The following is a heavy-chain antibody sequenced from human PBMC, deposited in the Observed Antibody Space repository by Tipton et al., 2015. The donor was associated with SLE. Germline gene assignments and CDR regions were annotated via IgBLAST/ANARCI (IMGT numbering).Heavy chain of an antibody. CDR2: IDYSGST. J-gene: IGHJ4*02. V-gene: IGHV4-59*12. Sequence: TLSLTCTVSDDSISSYYWNWIRQPPGKGLEWIGYIDYSGSTNYNPSLKSRVTISVDTSKNQFSLNVSSVTAADTAVYYCASWYSSSWYYFDYWGQGTLVTVSS. CDR1: DDSISSYY. CDR3: ASWYSSSWYYFDY. D-gene: IGHD6-13*01.